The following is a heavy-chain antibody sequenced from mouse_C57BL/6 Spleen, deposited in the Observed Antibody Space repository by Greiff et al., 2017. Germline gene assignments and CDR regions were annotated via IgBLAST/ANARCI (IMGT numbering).Heavy chain of an antibody. CDR2: IYPGDGDT. CDR1: GYAFSSYW. J-gene: IGHJ3*01. Sequence: QVHVKQSGAELVKPGASVKISCKASGYAFSSYWMNWVKQRPGKGLEWIGQIYPGDGDTNYNGKFKGKATLTADKSSSTAYMQLSSLTSEDSAVYFCARRGDYDGAWFAYWGQGTLVTVSA. CDR3: ARRGDYDGAWFAY. V-gene: IGHV1-80*01. D-gene: IGHD2-4*01.